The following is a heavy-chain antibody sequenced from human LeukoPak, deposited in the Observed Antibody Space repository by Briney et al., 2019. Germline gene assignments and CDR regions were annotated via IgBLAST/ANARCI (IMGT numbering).Heavy chain of an antibody. CDR1: GGSISSGGYY. CDR3: ARVERDLSGYPFDY. J-gene: IGHJ4*02. Sequence: SETLSLTCTDSGGSISSGGYYWSWIRQHPGKGLEWIGYIYYSGSTYYNPSLKSRVTISVDTSKNQFSLKLSSVTAADTAVYYCARVERDLSGYPFDYWGQGTLVTVSS. V-gene: IGHV4-31*03. D-gene: IGHD3-22*01. CDR2: IYYSGST.